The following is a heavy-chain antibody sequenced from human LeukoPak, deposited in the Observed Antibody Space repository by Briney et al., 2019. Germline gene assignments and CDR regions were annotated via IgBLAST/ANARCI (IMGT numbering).Heavy chain of an antibody. D-gene: IGHD3-9*01. CDR3: ARDFEEASYYDILTGYYRPNWFDP. J-gene: IGHJ5*02. CDR2: ISSSSSYI. V-gene: IGHV3-21*01. Sequence: GGSLRLSCAASGLTFSSYSMNWVRQAPGKGLEWVSSISSSSSYIYYADSVKGRFTISRDNAKNSLYLQMNSLRAEDTAVYYCARDFEEASYYDILTGYYRPNWFDPWGQGTLVTVSS. CDR1: GLTFSSYS.